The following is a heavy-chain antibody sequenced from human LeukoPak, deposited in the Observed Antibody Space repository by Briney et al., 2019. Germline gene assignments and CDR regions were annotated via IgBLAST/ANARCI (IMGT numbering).Heavy chain of an antibody. CDR1: GGSISSYY. V-gene: IGHV4-59*08. Sequence: PSETLSLTSIVSGGSISSYYWSWIRQPPGKGLEWIGYIYYSGSTNYNPSLKSRVTISVDTSKNQFSLKLSSVTAADTAVYYCARRAPYSYEWSTLDYWGQGTLVTVSS. D-gene: IGHD5-18*01. CDR2: IYYSGST. CDR3: ARRAPYSYEWSTLDY. J-gene: IGHJ4*02.